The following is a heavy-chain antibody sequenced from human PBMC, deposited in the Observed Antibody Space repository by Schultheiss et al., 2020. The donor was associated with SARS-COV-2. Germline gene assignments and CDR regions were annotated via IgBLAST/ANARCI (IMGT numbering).Heavy chain of an antibody. J-gene: IGHJ4*02. D-gene: IGHD1-1*01. Sequence: GSLRLSCAASGFTFSDYYMSWIRQPPGKGLDWIGYIYYSGSTNYNPSLKSRVTMSIDTSKNQFSLKLSSVTAADTAVYYCARSGHNFTSFDYWGQGALVTVSS. CDR1: GFTFSDYY. CDR3: ARSGHNFTSFDY. CDR2: IYYSGST. V-gene: IGHV4-59*01.